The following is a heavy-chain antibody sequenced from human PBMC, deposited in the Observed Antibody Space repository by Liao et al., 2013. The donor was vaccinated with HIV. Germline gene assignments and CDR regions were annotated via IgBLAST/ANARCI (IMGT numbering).Heavy chain of an antibody. CDR3: ARGQDYDFWSGYYMGGGFDY. V-gene: IGHV4-4*07. J-gene: IGHJ4*02. CDR1: GASISSYY. Sequence: QLQLQEPGPGLVKPSETLSLTCTVSGASISSYYWSWIRQPAGKGLEWIGHIYTSGSTNYNPSLKSRVTISVDTSKNQFSLKLTSVTAADTAVYYCARGQDYDFWSGYYMGGGFDYWGQGTLVTVSS. CDR2: IYTSGST. D-gene: IGHD3-3*01.